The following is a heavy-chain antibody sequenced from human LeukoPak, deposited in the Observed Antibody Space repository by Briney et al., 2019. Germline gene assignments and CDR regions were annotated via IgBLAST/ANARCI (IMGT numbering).Heavy chain of an antibody. V-gene: IGHV3-21*01. J-gene: IGHJ4*02. D-gene: IGHD3-22*01. CDR1: GFTFSSYS. Sequence: SGGSLRLSCAASGFTFSSYSMNWVRQAPGKGLEWVSSISSSSSYIYYADSVKGRFTISRDNAKNSLYLQMNSLRAEDTAAYYCARNYYYDSSGYYPPHDYWGQGTLVTVSS. CDR3: ARNYYYDSSGYYPPHDY. CDR2: ISSSSSYI.